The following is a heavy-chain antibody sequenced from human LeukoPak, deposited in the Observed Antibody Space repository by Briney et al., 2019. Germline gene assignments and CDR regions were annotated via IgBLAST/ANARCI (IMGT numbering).Heavy chain of an antibody. V-gene: IGHV3-21*01. Sequence: GGSLRLSCAASGFTFSSYSMNWVRQAPGKGLEWVSSISTSSSYIYSANSVKGRFTISRDNAKNSLYLQMNSLRAEDTAVYYCVRDTFSPDAFDIWGQGTMVTVSS. J-gene: IGHJ3*02. CDR2: ISTSSSYI. CDR1: GFTFSSYS. CDR3: VRDTFSPDAFDI. D-gene: IGHD3-16*01.